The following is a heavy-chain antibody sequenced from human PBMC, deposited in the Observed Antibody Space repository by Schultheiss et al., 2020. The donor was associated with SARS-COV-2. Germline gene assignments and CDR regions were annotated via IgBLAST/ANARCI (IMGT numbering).Heavy chain of an antibody. CDR2: INGDGTTT. V-gene: IGHV3-74*01. J-gene: IGHJ4*02. Sequence: GGSLRLSCAASGFTFSSYWMHWVRQAPGKGLVWVSRINGDGTTTNYAGSVKGRFTISRDNSKDTLFLQMNSLRADDSALYYCAKEGRIVGAVTGPLENWGQGSLVTVSS. D-gene: IGHD1-26*01. CDR3: AKEGRIVGAVTGPLEN. CDR1: GFTFSSYW.